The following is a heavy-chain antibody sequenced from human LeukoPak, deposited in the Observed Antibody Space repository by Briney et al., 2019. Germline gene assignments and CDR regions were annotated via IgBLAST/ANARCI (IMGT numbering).Heavy chain of an antibody. CDR2: IWYDGSNK. D-gene: IGHD2-2*01. CDR1: GFTFSSYG. CDR3: ARGWSDCSSTSCYPLAFDY. J-gene: IGHJ4*02. V-gene: IGHV3-33*01. Sequence: GRSLRLSCAASGFTFSSYGMHWVRQAPGKGLEWVAVIWYDGSNKYYADSVKGRFTISRDNSKNTLYLQMNSLRAEDTAVYYCARGWSDCSSTSCYPLAFDYWGQGTLVTVSS.